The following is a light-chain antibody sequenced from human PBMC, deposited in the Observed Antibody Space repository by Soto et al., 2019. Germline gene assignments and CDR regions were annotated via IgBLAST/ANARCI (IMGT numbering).Light chain of an antibody. CDR3: CSYAYTYVE. Sequence: QSALTQPRSVSGSPGQSVAISCTGISNYIGPYNYVSWYQQHPGKAPKLIIYDVDKRPSGVPYRFSGSKSGDTASLTISGLQPDDEADYYCCSYAYTYVELGGGTKLTVL. V-gene: IGLV2-11*01. CDR2: DVD. J-gene: IGLJ2*01. CDR1: SNYIGPYNY.